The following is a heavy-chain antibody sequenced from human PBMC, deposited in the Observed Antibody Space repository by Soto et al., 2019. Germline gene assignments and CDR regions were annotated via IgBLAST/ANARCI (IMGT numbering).Heavy chain of an antibody. CDR3: PPSHAASSGDFEY. Sequence: GGSLRLSCTASGITFGDYAMSWFRQAPGKGLAWVGSIRSKADGGTTEYAASVKGRFTISRDDSKSIAYLQMTSLRAEDTAVYYRPPSHAASSGDFEYWGQGALVTVSS. CDR2: IRSKADGGTT. V-gene: IGHV3-49*03. CDR1: GITFGDYA. J-gene: IGHJ4*02. D-gene: IGHD6-19*01.